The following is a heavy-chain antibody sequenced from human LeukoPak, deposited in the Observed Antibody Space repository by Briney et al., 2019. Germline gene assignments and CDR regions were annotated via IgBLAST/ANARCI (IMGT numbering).Heavy chain of an antibody. J-gene: IGHJ4*02. D-gene: IGHD6-13*01. CDR1: GGSISSYY. V-gene: IGHV4-59*01. CDR2: IYYSGST. CDR3: ARFTGSSSWFDY. Sequence: SETLSLTCTVSGGSISSYYLSWIRQPPGKGLEWIGYIYYSGSTNYNPSLKSRLTISVDTSKNQFSLKLTSVTAADTAVYYCARFTGSSSWFDYWGQGTLVTVSS.